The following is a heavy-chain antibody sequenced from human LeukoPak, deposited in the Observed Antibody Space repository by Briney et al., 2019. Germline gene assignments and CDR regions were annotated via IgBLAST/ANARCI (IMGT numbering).Heavy chain of an antibody. D-gene: IGHD5-18*01. J-gene: IGHJ4*02. CDR2: IRHDGSEK. Sequence: PGGSLRLSCAASGFTFSSYWMSWVRQAPGKGLEWVANIRHDGSEKYYVDSVKGRFTISRDNAKDSLYLQMNSLRVEDTAVYYCARGGSRQYNFWGQGTLVTVPS. CDR1: GFTFSSYW. CDR3: ARGGSRQYNF. V-gene: IGHV3-7*01.